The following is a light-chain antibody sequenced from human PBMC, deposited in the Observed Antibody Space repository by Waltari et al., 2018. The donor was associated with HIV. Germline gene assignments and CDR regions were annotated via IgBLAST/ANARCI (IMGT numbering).Light chain of an antibody. CDR1: SSNIGSNS. Sequence: SVVTQPPSASGTPGQRVTISCSGSSSNIGSNSVFWYQKLPGTAPKLLMYKNDRRPSGVPDRFSGSTSGTSASLAISGLRSEDEADYYCATWDDSLSGVLFGGGTKLTVL. CDR3: ATWDDSLSGVL. V-gene: IGLV1-47*01. J-gene: IGLJ3*02. CDR2: KND.